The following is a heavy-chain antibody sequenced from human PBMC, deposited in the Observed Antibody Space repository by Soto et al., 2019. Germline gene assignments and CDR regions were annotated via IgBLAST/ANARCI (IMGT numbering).Heavy chain of an antibody. CDR2: INSDGSST. CDR3: ARDPQGSDAFDI. CDR1: GFTFSSYW. D-gene: IGHD3-10*01. Sequence: PGGVLRLSCAASGFTFSSYWMHWVRQAPGKGLVWVSRINSDGSSTSYADSVKGRFTISRDNAKNTLYLQMNSLRAEDTAVYYCARDPQGSDAFDIWGQGTMVTVSS. V-gene: IGHV3-74*01. J-gene: IGHJ3*02.